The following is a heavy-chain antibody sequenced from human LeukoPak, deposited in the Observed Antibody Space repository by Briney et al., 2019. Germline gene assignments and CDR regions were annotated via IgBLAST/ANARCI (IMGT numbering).Heavy chain of an antibody. D-gene: IGHD5-18*01. CDR1: GGSFSGYY. CDR3: ARGRSGYSHGYGF. Sequence: SETLSLTCAVYGGSFSGYYWSWIRQPPGKGLEWIGEINHSGSTNYNPSLKSRITMSVDTSKTQFSLKLSSVTAADTAVYYCARGRSGYSHGYGFWGQGTLVTVSS. J-gene: IGHJ4*02. CDR2: INHSGST. V-gene: IGHV4-34*01.